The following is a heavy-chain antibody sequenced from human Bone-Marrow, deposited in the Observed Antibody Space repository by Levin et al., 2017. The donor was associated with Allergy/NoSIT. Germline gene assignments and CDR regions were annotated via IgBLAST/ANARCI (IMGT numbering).Heavy chain of an antibody. CDR2: INSDATSR. CDR1: GFAFGSHW. CDR3: ARDRTRAVSGIVGGYTYGMDV. J-gene: IGHJ6*02. V-gene: IGHV3-74*03. D-gene: IGHD5-18*01. Sequence: GGSLRLSCEASGFAFGSHWMHWVRQAPGKGLVWVSRINSDATSRKYADVVKGRFTISRDNAKNTLFLQMNGLRADDTAVYYCARDRTRAVSGIVGGYTYGMDVWGRGTAVTVSS.